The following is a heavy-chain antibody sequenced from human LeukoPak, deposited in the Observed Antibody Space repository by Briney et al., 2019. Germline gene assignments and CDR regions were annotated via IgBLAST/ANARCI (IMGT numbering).Heavy chain of an antibody. CDR3: ATPGAAALDAFDI. CDR2: FDPEDGET. Sequence: ASVKVSCKVSGYTLTELSMHWVRQSPGKGLEWMGGFDPEDGETIYAQKFQGRVTMTEDTSTDTAYTELSSLRSEDTAVYYCATPGAAALDAFDIWGQGTMVTVSS. CDR1: GYTLTELS. V-gene: IGHV1-24*01. J-gene: IGHJ3*02. D-gene: IGHD6-13*01.